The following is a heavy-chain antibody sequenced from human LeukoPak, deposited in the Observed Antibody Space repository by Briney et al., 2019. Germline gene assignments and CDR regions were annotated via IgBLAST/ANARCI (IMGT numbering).Heavy chain of an antibody. V-gene: IGHV3-48*03. CDR1: GFTFRNYE. CDR2: ISRDGSTI. Sequence: GGSLRLSCAGSGFTFRNYEMSWVRQAPGKGLECVSHISRDGSTIYYADSVKGRFTISRDNAKNSLYLQMNSLRAEDTAVYYCAELGITMIGGVWGKGTTVTISS. J-gene: IGHJ6*04. D-gene: IGHD3-10*02. CDR3: AELGITMIGGV.